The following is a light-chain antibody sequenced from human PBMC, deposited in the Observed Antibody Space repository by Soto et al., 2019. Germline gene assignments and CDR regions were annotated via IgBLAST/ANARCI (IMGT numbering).Light chain of an antibody. V-gene: IGLV1-44*01. CDR1: SSNIGRNT. CDR3: AAWDDGLNGSV. Sequence: QSALTQPPSASGTPGQRVTISCSGSSSNIGRNTVNWYQQVPGTAPKLLIYNNNQRPSGVPDRFSGSKSGTSASLAIIGLQSEDEADYYCAAWDDGLNGSVFRAGTKVTVL. CDR2: NNN. J-gene: IGLJ1*01.